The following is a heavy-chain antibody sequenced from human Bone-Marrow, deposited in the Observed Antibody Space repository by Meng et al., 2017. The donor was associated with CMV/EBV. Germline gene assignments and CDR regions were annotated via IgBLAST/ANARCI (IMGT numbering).Heavy chain of an antibody. CDR2: IYPGGSRT. D-gene: IGHD2-2*01. Sequence: GESLKISCQSSGFTFDTFEIAWVRQVPGKGLEWVALIYPGGSRTIYGPSFEGQVTISADWSANIAYLHWTSLKTSDTAIYYCARHGRPCSTGCLEFDLWARGTLVTFPS. CDR3: ARHGRPCSTGCLEFDL. V-gene: IGHV5-51*01. CDR1: GFTFDTFE. J-gene: IGHJ4*02.